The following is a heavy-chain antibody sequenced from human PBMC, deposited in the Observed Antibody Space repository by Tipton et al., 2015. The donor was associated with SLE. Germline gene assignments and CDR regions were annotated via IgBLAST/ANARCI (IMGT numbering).Heavy chain of an antibody. CDR2: IYYSGKA. J-gene: IGHJ3*02. Sequence: TLSLTCTVSGGSISSSEYFWGWIRQPPGKGLEWIGSIYYSGKANYKPSLKSRVSMSVDMSQSQFSLTLSSVTAADTAIYYCARWNFVTMTGGFDIWGQGTTFTVSS. V-gene: IGHV4-39*07. CDR1: GGSISSSEYF. CDR3: ARWNFVTMTGGFDI. D-gene: IGHD1-7*01.